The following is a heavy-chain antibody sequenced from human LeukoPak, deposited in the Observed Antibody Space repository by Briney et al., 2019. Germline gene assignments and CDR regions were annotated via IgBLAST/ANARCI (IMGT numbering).Heavy chain of an antibody. CDR1: GGSIRASNW. CDR2: ISHSGST. V-gene: IGHV4-4*02. CDR3: ARVEIDAGGYVIDY. D-gene: IGHD6-25*01. Sequence: PSGTLSLTCAISGGSIRASNWWSWLRQPPGKGLEWIGEISHSGSTNYNPSLKSRVTVSVDRSKNQFSLNLNSLTAADTAVYYCARVEIDAGGYVIDYWGQGTLVTVSS. J-gene: IGHJ4*02.